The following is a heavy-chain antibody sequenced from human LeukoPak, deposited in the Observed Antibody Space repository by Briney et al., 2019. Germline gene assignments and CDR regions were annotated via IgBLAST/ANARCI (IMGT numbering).Heavy chain of an antibody. D-gene: IGHD5-24*01. CDR3: AKLHNGY. CDR1: GFTVSSNY. Sequence: GGSLRLSCAASGFTVSSNYMSWVRQAPGKGLEWVAFIRYDGSNKYYADSVKGRFTISRDNSKNTLYLQMNSLRAEDTAVYYCAKLHNGYLGQGTLVNGS. J-gene: IGHJ4*02. V-gene: IGHV3-30*02. CDR2: IRYDGSNK.